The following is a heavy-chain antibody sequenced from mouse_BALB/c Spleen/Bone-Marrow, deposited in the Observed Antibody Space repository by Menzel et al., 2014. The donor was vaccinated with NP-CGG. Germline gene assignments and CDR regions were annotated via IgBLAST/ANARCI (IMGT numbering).Heavy chain of an antibody. CDR1: GYSITNGYG. CDR2: IHYSGNT. D-gene: IGHD1-1*01. Sequence: EVQRVESGLTLVKPSQSLSLTCTVTGYSITNGYGWHWIRQFPGNKLEWMGYIHYSGNTNYNPSLKSRVSITRDTSKNQFFLQLNSVTTDDTATYYCVRETTVVADFDYWGQGTTLTVSS. CDR3: VRETTVVADFDY. V-gene: IGHV3-1*02. J-gene: IGHJ2*01.